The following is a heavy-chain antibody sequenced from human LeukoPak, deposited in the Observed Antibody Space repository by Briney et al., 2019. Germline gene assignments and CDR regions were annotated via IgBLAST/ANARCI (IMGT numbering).Heavy chain of an antibody. CDR2: INHSGST. CDR3: ARVGITGTTPFDY. CDR1: GGSFSGYY. J-gene: IGHJ4*02. V-gene: IGHV4-34*01. D-gene: IGHD1-7*01. Sequence: SETLSLTCAVYGGSFSGYYWSWIRQPPGKGLEWIGEINHSGSTNYNPPLKSRVTISVDTSKNQFSLKLSSVTAADTAVYYCARVGITGTTPFDYWGQGTLVTVSS.